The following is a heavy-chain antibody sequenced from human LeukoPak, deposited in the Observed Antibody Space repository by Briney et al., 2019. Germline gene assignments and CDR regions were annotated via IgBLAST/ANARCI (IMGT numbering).Heavy chain of an antibody. CDR2: ISPYNGNT. J-gene: IGHJ5*02. Sequence: ASVKVSCKASGYTFTNFGITWVRQAPGQGLEWMGWISPYNGNTKYAQKVQGRVTMTTDTSSSTAYMELRRLRSVDTPVYSCARGGVFCSSSPCPLNWLDPWGQGTLVTVSS. CDR1: GYTFTNFG. D-gene: IGHD2-2*01. CDR3: ARGGVFCSSSPCPLNWLDP. V-gene: IGHV1-18*01.